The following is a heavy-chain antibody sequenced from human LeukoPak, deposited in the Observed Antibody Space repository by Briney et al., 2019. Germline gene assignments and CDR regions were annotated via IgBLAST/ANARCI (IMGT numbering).Heavy chain of an antibody. Sequence: GASVKVSCKASGYTFTGYYMHWVRQAPGQGLEWMGWINPNSGGTNYAQKFQGRVTMTRDTSISTAYMELSRLRSDDTAVYYCARVSSVYVVPAANIYGMDVWGQGTTVTVSS. CDR2: INPNSGGT. J-gene: IGHJ6*02. CDR1: GYTFTGYY. V-gene: IGHV1-2*02. CDR3: ARVSSVYVVPAANIYGMDV. D-gene: IGHD2-2*01.